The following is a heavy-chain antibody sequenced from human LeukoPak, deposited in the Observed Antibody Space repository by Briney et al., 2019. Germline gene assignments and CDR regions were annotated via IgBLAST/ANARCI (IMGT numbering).Heavy chain of an antibody. V-gene: IGHV3-23*01. CDR3: ANGDYYDPPRGAFDI. CDR1: GFTFSGYA. CDR2: ISGSGGST. D-gene: IGHD3-22*01. Sequence: PGGSLRLSCAASGFTFSGYAMSWVRQAPGKGLEWVSAISGSGGSTYYADSVKGRFTISRDNSENTLYLQMNSLRAEDTAVYYCANGDYYDPPRGAFDIWGQGTMVTVSS. J-gene: IGHJ3*02.